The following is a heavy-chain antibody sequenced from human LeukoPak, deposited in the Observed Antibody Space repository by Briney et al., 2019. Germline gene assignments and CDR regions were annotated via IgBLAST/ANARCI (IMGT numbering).Heavy chain of an antibody. D-gene: IGHD3-22*01. V-gene: IGHV3-30-3*01. Sequence: GRSLRLSCAASGFTFSSYAMHWVRQAPGKGLEWVAVISYDGSNKCYADSVKGRFTISRDNSRNTLYLQMNSLRAEDTAVYYCARDLEVYYDSSGVDYWGQGTLVTVSS. J-gene: IGHJ4*02. CDR3: ARDLEVYYDSSGVDY. CDR1: GFTFSSYA. CDR2: ISYDGSNK.